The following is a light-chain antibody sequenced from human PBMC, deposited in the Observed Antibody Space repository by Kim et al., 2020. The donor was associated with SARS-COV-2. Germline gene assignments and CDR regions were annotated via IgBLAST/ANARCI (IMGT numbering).Light chain of an antibody. CDR2: HAS. V-gene: IGKV1-5*01. CDR3: PLPGP. Sequence: QVTQSPSTLSASVGDRVTITCRASQSISAWLAWYQQKPGKAPKLLIYHASSLQSGVPSRFGGSGSGTEFTLTINNLQPDDFATFYCPLPGPFGLGTKVDIE. J-gene: IGKJ3*01. CDR1: QSISAW.